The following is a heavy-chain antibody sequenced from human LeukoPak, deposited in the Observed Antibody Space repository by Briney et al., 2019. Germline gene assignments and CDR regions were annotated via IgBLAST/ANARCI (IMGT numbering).Heavy chain of an antibody. V-gene: IGHV1-8*02. CDR1: GYTFTSYG. D-gene: IGHD2-21*02. J-gene: IGHJ4*02. Sequence: ASVKVSCKASGYTFTSYGISWVRQAPGKGLEWMGGFDPEDGETIYAQKFQGRVTMTRNTSISTAYMELSSLRSEDTAVYYCAREKTAGFDYWGQGTLVTVSS. CDR3: AREKTAGFDY. CDR2: FDPEDGET.